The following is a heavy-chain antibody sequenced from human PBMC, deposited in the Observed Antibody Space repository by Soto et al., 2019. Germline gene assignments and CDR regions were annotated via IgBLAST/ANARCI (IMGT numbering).Heavy chain of an antibody. CDR2: ISWNSGSI. CDR1: GFTFDDYA. Sequence: QPGGSLRLSCAASGFTFDDYAMHWVRQAPGKGLEWVSGISWNSGSIGYADSVKGRFTISRDNAKNSLYLQMNSLRAEDTALYYCAKGYYYDSSGYPWFDPWGQGTLVTVSS. J-gene: IGHJ5*02. D-gene: IGHD3-22*01. CDR3: AKGYYYDSSGYPWFDP. V-gene: IGHV3-9*01.